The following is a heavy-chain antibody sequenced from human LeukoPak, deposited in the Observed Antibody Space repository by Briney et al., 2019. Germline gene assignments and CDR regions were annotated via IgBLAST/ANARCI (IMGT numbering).Heavy chain of an antibody. CDR2: IYYSGST. CDR3: ARNAVAGPPGWSDP. Sequence: KPSETLSLTCTVSGGSISSYYWSWIRQPPGKGLEWIGYIYYSGSTNYNPSLKSRVTISVDTSKNQFSLKLSSVTAADTAVYYCARNAVAGPPGWSDPWGQGTLVTVSS. D-gene: IGHD6-19*01. V-gene: IGHV4-59*01. CDR1: GGSISSYY. J-gene: IGHJ5*02.